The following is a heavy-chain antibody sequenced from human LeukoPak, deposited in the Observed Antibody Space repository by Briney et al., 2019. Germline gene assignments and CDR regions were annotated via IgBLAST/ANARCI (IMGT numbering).Heavy chain of an antibody. V-gene: IGHV1-69*13. J-gene: IGHJ3*02. Sequence: SVKVSCKPSGGTFSSYAISWVRQAPGQGLEWMGGIIPIFGTANYAQKFQGRVTITADESTSTAYMELSSLRSEDTAVYYCARDLWYSSTQLLQFGAFDIWGQGTMVTVSS. CDR2: IIPIFGTA. CDR1: GGTFSSYA. CDR3: ARDLWYSSTQLLQFGAFDI. D-gene: IGHD6-13*01.